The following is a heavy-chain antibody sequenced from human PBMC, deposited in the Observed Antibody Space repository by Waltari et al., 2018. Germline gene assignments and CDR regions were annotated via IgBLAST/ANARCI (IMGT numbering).Heavy chain of an antibody. CDR1: GGSISSYY. V-gene: IGHV4-59*01. Sequence: QVQLQESGPGLVKPSETLSLTCTVSGGSISSYYWSWIRQPPGKGLEWIGYIYYSGSTNSNPSLKSRVTISVDTSKNQFSLKLSSVTAADTAVYYWARETKGWGRVGAFDIWGQGTMVTVSS. J-gene: IGHJ3*02. CDR2: IYYSGST. CDR3: ARETKGWGRVGAFDI. D-gene: IGHD3-16*01.